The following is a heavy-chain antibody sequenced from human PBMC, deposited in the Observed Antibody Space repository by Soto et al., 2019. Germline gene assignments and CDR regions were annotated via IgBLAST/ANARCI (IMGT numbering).Heavy chain of an antibody. J-gene: IGHJ4*02. D-gene: IGHD6-13*01. CDR1: GFTFDDYA. Sequence: PVGSLRLSCAASGFTFDDYAMHWVRQAPGKGLEWVSGISWNSGSIGYADSVKGRFTISRDNAKNSLYLQMNSLRAEDTALYYCAKEGAAAGSYYYDYWGQGTLVTVSS. V-gene: IGHV3-9*01. CDR2: ISWNSGSI. CDR3: AKEGAAAGSYYYDY.